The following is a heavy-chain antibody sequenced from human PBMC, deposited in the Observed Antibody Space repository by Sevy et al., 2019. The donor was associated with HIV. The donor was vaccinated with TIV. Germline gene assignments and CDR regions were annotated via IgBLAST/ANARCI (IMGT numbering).Heavy chain of an antibody. J-gene: IGHJ4*02. CDR1: GFTFSSYE. Sequence: GGSLRLSCAASGFTFSSYEMNWVRQAPGKGLEWVSFFSYSGSTISYSDSVKGRFTIARVNAKNSLFLQMNSLRAEDTAVYYCTRDLPPSATTVAHFDYWGQGTLVTVSS. CDR3: TRDLPPSATTVAHFDY. D-gene: IGHD4-17*01. V-gene: IGHV3-48*03. CDR2: FSYSGSTI.